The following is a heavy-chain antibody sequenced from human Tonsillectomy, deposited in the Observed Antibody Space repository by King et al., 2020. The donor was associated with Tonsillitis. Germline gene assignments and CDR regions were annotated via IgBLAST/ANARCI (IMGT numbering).Heavy chain of an antibody. CDR2: IYYSGST. CDR1: GGSISSSSYY. J-gene: IGHJ4*02. Sequence: QLQESGPGLVKPSETLSLTCTVSGGSISSSSYYWGWIRQPPGKGLEWIGSIYYSGSTYYNPSLKSRVTISVDTSKNQFSLKLSSVTAADTAVYYCARHGTPTVVTPRSFDYWGQGTLVTVSS. D-gene: IGHD4-23*01. CDR3: ARHGTPTVVTPRSFDY. V-gene: IGHV4-39*01.